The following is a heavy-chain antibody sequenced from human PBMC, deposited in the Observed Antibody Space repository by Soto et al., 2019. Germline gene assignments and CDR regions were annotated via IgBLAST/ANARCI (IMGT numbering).Heavy chain of an antibody. J-gene: IGHJ4*02. CDR2: IIPIFGTA. Sequence: SVKVSCKASGGTFSSYAISWVRQAPGQGLKWMGGIIPIFGTANYAQKFQGRVTITADESTSTAYMELSSLRSEDTAVYYCARRGPIGIAARQYFDYWGQGTLVTVSS. CDR1: GGTFSSYA. V-gene: IGHV1-69*13. D-gene: IGHD6-6*01. CDR3: ARRGPIGIAARQYFDY.